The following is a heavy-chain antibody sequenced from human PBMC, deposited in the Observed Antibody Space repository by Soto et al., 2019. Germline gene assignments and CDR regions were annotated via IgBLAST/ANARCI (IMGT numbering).Heavy chain of an antibody. CDR3: ARVGRYISSWSKTLPRDAFDI. V-gene: IGHV1-18*01. CDR2: ISAYNGNT. D-gene: IGHD6-13*01. Sequence: GASVKVSCKASGYTFTSYGISWVRQAPGQGLEWMGWISAYNGNTNYAQKLQGRVTMTTDTSTSTAYMELRSLRSDDTAVYYCARVGRYISSWSKTLPRDAFDIWSQGTMVTVSS. J-gene: IGHJ3*02. CDR1: GYTFTSYG.